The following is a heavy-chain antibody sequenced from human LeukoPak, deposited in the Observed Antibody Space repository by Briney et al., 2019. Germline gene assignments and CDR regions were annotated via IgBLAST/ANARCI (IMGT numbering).Heavy chain of an antibody. V-gene: IGHV4-59*01. Sequence: KPSETLSLTCTVSGCSIRSFYWNWIRQPPGKGLEWIGYIYYSGTTNHNPSLKSRVTISVDTSKNQFSLKLSSVTAADTAVYYCARGSTWLDYWGQGTLVTVSS. CDR1: GCSIRSFY. CDR2: IYYSGTT. CDR3: ARGSTWLDY. J-gene: IGHJ4*02. D-gene: IGHD6-13*01.